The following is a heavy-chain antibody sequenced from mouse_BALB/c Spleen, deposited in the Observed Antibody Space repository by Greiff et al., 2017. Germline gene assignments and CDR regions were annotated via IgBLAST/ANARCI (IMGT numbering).Heavy chain of an antibody. CDR3: AREGFDY. CDR2: IYPGNGDT. Sequence: QVQLQQPGAELVKPGASVKMSCKASGYTFTSYNMHWVKQTPGQGLEWIGAIYPGNGDTSYNQKFKGKATLTADKSSSTAYMQLSSLTSEDSAVYYCAREGFDYWGQGTTLTVSS. J-gene: IGHJ2*01. CDR1: GYTFTSYN. V-gene: IGHV1-12*01.